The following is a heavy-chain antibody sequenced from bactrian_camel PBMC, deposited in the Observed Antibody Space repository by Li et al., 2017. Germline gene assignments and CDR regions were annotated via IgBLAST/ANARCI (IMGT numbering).Heavy chain of an antibody. D-gene: IGHD3*01. CDR1: AYTPANVR. CDR2: LASDGSS. Sequence: HVQLVESGGGSVQAGGSLRLSCAFDAYTPANVRMAWFRQAPGKEREGVASLASDGSSIYADSVKDRFSISKDNAKNTLYLQMNSLKPEDTAIYYCSAARYYRLGRECRWSDFDYWGQGTQVTVS. V-gene: IGHV3S53*01. CDR3: SAARYYRLGRECRWSDFDY. J-gene: IGHJ6*01.